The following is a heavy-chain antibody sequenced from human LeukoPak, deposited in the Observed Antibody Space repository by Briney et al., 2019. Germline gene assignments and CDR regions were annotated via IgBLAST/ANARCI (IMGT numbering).Heavy chain of an antibody. CDR2: IQSGSAYI. Sequence: PGGSLRLSCAAPGFTFSAYHMTWVRQAPGKGLEWLSYIQSGSAYIHYADSVKGRFTISRDNAKNSLYLQMNNLRAEDTAVYYCSRVVQDVTGADYWGQGTLVIVSS. V-gene: IGHV3-21*05. J-gene: IGHJ4*02. CDR1: GFTFSAYH. D-gene: IGHD3-9*01. CDR3: SRVVQDVTGADY.